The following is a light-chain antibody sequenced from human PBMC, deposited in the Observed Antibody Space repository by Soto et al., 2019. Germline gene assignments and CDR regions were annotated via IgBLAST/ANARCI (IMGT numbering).Light chain of an antibody. CDR3: GTWDNSLSAGVV. J-gene: IGLJ7*01. CDR2: DNN. CDR1: SSNIGNNY. V-gene: IGLV1-51*01. Sequence: QSVLTQPPSVSAAPGQKVTISCSGSSSNIGNNYVFWYQQLPGTAPKLLIYDNNKRPSGIPDRFSGSKSGTSATLGITGLXXXXXXXXXXGTWDNSLSAGVVFGGGTQLTVL.